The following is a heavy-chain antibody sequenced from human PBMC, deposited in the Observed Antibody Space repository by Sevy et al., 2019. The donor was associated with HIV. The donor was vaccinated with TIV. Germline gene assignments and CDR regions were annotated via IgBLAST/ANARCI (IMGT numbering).Heavy chain of an antibody. Sequence: GGSLILSCAASGFTFTDYFMGWVRQAPGKGLEWVANIDQDGSQKNYVDSVKGRFTISRDNAKNSVYLQMNRLRDDDTAVHYCARELWPGDYWGQGTLVTVSS. J-gene: IGHJ4*02. CDR3: ARELWPGDY. V-gene: IGHV3-7*01. D-gene: IGHD2-21*01. CDR1: GFTFTDYF. CDR2: IDQDGSQK.